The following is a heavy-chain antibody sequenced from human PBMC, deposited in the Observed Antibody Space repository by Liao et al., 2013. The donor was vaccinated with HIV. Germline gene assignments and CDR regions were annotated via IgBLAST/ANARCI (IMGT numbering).Heavy chain of an antibody. CDR1: GDSINNYY. J-gene: IGHJ4*02. CDR3: ARGTLAAVGSFFDY. D-gene: IGHD6-13*01. Sequence: QVQLQESGPGLVKPSQTLSLTCTVSGDSINNYYWNWIRQPPGKGLEWIGYVHYSGAISYNPSLKTRVTISIDTSKNQFSLKLSSVTAADTAVYYCARGTLAAVGSFFDYWAREPWSPSPQ. V-gene: IGHV4-59*12. CDR2: VHYSGAI.